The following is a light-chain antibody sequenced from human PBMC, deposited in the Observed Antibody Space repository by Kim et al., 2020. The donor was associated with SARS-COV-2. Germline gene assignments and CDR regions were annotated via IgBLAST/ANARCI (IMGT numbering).Light chain of an antibody. J-gene: IGLJ2*01. CDR1: GGSIVDNY. CDR3: QSYNRSSVV. Sequence: GNTVTSPWSRSGGSIVDNYVQWYQQRPGGVPTTVIYEDDQRPSGVSDRFSGSIDNSSNSASLTISGLKTEDEADYYCQSYNRSSVVFGGGTKVTVL. V-gene: IGLV6-57*03. CDR2: EDD.